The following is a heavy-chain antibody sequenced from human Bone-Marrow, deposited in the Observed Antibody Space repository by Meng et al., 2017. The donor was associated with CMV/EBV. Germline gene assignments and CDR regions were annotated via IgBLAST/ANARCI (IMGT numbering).Heavy chain of an antibody. V-gene: IGHV3-15*01. J-gene: IGHJ6*02. CDR1: GFTFTNAW. Sequence: GGSLRLSCAASGFTFTNAWMSWVRQTPGKGLEWVGRIKSESDGGTTDYAAPVKGRFTISRDDSKNTLYLQMNSLKIEDTAVYYCTTETMYYGMDVWGQGTTVTVSS. CDR2: IKSESDGGTT. CDR3: TTETMYYGMDV. D-gene: IGHD3-3*01.